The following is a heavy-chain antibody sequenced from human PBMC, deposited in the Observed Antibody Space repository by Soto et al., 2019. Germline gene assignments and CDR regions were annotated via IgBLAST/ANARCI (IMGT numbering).Heavy chain of an antibody. V-gene: IGHV4-59*01. CDR1: GGSISSYY. Sequence: SETLSLTCTVSGGSISSYYWSWIRQPPGKGLEWIGYIYYSGSTNYNPSLKRRVTISVDTSKNQFSLKLSSVTAADTAVYYCARGGQLPFYDFWSGYYYYYGMDVWGQGTTVTVSS. CDR2: IYYSGST. J-gene: IGHJ6*02. D-gene: IGHD3-3*01. CDR3: ARGGQLPFYDFWSGYYYYYGMDV.